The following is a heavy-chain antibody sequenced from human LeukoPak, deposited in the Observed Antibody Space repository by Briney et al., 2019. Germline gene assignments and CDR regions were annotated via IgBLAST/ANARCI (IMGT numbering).Heavy chain of an antibody. Sequence: PGGSLRLSCAGSGFTFSDFWMNWVRQTPGKGLEWVANIKQDGSEKYYVDSVKGRFTISRDNAKNSLYLQMDSLRAEDTAVYYCARGQGRDPYYFDYWGQGTLVTVSS. CDR2: IKQDGSEK. CDR1: GFTFSDFW. J-gene: IGHJ4*02. CDR3: ARGQGRDPYYFDY. V-gene: IGHV3-7*01.